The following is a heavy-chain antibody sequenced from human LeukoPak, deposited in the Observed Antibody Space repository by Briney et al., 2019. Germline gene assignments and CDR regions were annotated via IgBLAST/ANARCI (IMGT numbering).Heavy chain of an antibody. CDR3: TTDPLWFGELFY. CDR1: GFTFSNAW. D-gene: IGHD3-10*01. CDR2: INIKTDGRTT. J-gene: IGHJ4*02. V-gene: IGHV3-15*01. Sequence: PGGSLRLSCAASGFTFSNAWMSWGRKAPGKGLDWVGRINIKTDGRTTDYASPVKGRFTISRDNSKNTLYRQMNSLKTEDTAVYYCTTDPLWFGELFYWGQGTLVTVSS.